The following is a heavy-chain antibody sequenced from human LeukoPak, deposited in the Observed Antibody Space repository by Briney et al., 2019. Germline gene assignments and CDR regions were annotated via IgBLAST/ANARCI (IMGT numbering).Heavy chain of an antibody. CDR3: ARDKPRDSVAGSNFDY. D-gene: IGHD6-19*01. CDR2: IKQDASEK. J-gene: IGHJ4*02. V-gene: IGHV3-7*01. Sequence: GGSLRLSCAASGFTFSNYAMSWVRQAPGKGLEWVANIKQDASEKYYVDSVKGRFTISRDNAQNSLYLQMNSLRVEDTAVYYCARDKPRDSVAGSNFDYWGQGILVTVSS. CDR1: GFTFSNYA.